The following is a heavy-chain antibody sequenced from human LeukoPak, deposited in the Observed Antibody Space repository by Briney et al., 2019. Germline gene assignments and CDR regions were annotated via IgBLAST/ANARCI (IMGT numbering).Heavy chain of an antibody. CDR1: GFTFNSYS. CDR2: IFRSGSYM. J-gene: IGHJ6*02. V-gene: IGHV3-21*01. CDR3: ATTSPQTDDYRSKGAMAV. D-gene: IGHD4-11*01. Sequence: PGGSLRLSCAASGFTFNSYSMNWVRQAPGKGLEWVSSIFRSGSYMFYADSVKGRFTISRDNAKSSLYLQMNSLRAKDTAVYYCATTSPQTDDYRSKGAMAVWGQGTTVTVSS.